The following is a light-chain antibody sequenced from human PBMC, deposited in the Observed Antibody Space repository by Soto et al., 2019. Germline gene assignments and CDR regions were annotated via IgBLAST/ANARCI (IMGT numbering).Light chain of an antibody. J-gene: IGLJ1*01. CDR1: SSDVGGYNF. CDR2: EVN. Sequence: QSVLTRRPSASGSPGQSVTSSCTGTSSDVGGYNFVSWYQQHPGKAPKLMIHEVNKRPSGVPDRFSGSKSGNTASLTVSGLQAYYEADYYSSSYALSKEVFRPGTKVPVL. CDR3: SSYALSKEV. V-gene: IGLV2-8*01.